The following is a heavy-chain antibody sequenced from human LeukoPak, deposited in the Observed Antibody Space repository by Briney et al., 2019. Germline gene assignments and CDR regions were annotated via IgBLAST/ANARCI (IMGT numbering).Heavy chain of an antibody. V-gene: IGHV3-23*01. CDR2: ISGSGGST. J-gene: IGHJ4*02. CDR1: GFTVSSNY. CDR3: AKDQVYRVGAPDY. Sequence: PGGSLRLSCAASGFTVSSNYMTWVCQAPGKVLEWVSAISGSGGSTYYADSVKGRFTISRDNSKSTLYLQMNSLRAEDTAVYYCAKDQVYRVGAPDYWGQGTLVTVSS. D-gene: IGHD1-26*01.